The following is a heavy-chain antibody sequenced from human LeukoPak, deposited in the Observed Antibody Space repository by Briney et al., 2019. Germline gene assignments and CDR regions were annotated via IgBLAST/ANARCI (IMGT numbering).Heavy chain of an antibody. Sequence: PSETLSLTCTVSGGSISSSSYYWGWIRQPPGKGLEWIGSIYYSGSTYYNPSLKSRVTISVDTSKNQFSLKLSSVTAADTAVYYCARTDYGVYEDYWGQGTLVTVSS. V-gene: IGHV4-39*01. CDR2: IYYSGST. D-gene: IGHD4-17*01. J-gene: IGHJ4*02. CDR1: GGSISSSSYY. CDR3: ARTDYGVYEDY.